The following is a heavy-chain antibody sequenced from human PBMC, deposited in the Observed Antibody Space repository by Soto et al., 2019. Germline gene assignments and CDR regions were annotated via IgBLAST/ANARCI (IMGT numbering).Heavy chain of an antibody. J-gene: IGHJ4*02. CDR3: ARDGPWYCSSTSCYPRFFDY. D-gene: IGHD2-2*01. CDR2: ISAYNGNT. CDR1: GYTFTTYA. Sequence: ASVKVSCKASGYTFTTYAMYWVRQAPGQRLEWMGWISAYNGNTNYAQKLQGRVTMTTDTSTSTAYMELRSLRSDDTAVYYCARDGPWYCSSTSCYPRFFDYWGQGTLVIVSS. V-gene: IGHV1-18*01.